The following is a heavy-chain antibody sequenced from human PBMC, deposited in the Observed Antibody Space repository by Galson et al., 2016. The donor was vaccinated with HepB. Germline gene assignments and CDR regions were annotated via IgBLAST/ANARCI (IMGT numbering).Heavy chain of an antibody. V-gene: IGHV3-48*02. J-gene: IGHJ6*02. Sequence: TIHYADSVKGRFTISRDNAKNSLSLEMNSLRDDDTAVYFCARDWYTWNDRRPYYSYGMDVWGHGTTVTVSS. D-gene: IGHD1-1*01. CDR2: TI. CDR3: ARDWYTWNDRRPYYSYGMDV.